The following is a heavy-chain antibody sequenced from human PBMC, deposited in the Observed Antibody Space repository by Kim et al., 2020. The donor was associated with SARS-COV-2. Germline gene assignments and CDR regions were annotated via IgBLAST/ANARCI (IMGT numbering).Heavy chain of an antibody. V-gene: IGHV4-34*01. J-gene: IGHJ4*02. D-gene: IGHD5-18*01. CDR3: ASLGYSYGFFDY. Sequence: NSNPSLKSRVTISVDTSKNQFSLKLSSVTAADTAVYYCASLGYSYGFFDYWGQGTLVTVSS.